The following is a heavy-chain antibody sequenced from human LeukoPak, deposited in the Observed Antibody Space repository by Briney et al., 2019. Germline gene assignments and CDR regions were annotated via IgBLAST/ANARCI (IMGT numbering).Heavy chain of an antibody. CDR2: IYYSGST. V-gene: IGHV4-39*01. CDR3: ARQGLAAPWEY. Sequence: SETLSLTCTVSGGSISSSSYYWGWIRQPPGKGLEWIGSIYYSGSTYYNPSLKSRVTISVDTSKNQFSLRLSSVTAADTAVYYCARQGLAAPWEYWGQGTLATVSS. J-gene: IGHJ4*02. D-gene: IGHD1-26*01. CDR1: GGSISSSSYY.